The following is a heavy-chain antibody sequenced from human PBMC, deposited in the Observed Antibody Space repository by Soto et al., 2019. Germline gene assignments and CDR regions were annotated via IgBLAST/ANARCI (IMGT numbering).Heavy chain of an antibody. Sequence: QVQLQESGPGLVRPSETLSLTCTVSAASISSYYWTWIRQPPGKGLEWIGHMYNSEDTKYNPSLKSRVTMSVDTSKNQFSLKLSSVTAADTAIYYCVRHATDRHGNAEDWYFDLWGRGTLVTVSS. V-gene: IGHV4-59*08. J-gene: IGHJ2*01. D-gene: IGHD2-15*01. CDR2: MYNSEDT. CDR3: VRHATDRHGNAEDWYFDL. CDR1: AASISSYY.